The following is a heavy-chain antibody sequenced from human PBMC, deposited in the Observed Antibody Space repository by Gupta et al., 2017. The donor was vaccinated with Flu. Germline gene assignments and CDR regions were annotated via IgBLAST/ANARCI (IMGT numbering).Heavy chain of an antibody. D-gene: IGHD6-13*01. Sequence: EVQLVESRGGLIQPGGSLRLSCAASGFTVGSNCMNWVRQAPGKGLEWVSAIYADGTAVYADAVKGRFTISRDSSKNTLYLQMNSRRPEDTAVYFCGGESGGSEGSSWGLDYWGQGNLVTGSS. CDR2: IYADGTA. CDR1: GFTVGSNC. J-gene: IGHJ4*02. V-gene: IGHV3-53*01. CDR3: GGESGGSEGSSWGLDY.